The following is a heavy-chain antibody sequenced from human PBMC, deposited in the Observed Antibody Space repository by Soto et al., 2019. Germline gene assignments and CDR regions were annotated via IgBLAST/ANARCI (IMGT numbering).Heavy chain of an antibody. CDR3: AKIVRGWFDH. Sequence: AESLSLTCTGSGFCIFSYAMSWVRQAPGKGLEWVATINGSGGNTYYAASVKGLFVVSRDTDKNTVYLHMSILTGEDTVVYFCAKIVRGWFDHWGQGTQVTVSS. CDR2: INGSGGNT. CDR1: GFCIFSYA. J-gene: IGHJ5*02. V-gene: IGHV3-23*01. D-gene: IGHD2-15*01.